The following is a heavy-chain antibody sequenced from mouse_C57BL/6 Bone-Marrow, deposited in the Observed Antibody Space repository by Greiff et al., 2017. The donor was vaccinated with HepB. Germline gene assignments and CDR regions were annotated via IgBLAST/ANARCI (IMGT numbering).Heavy chain of an antibody. V-gene: IGHV1-69*01. CDR2: IDPSDSYT. CDR3: AREFPYYYGSSYDYDMDY. Sequence: QVQLQQPGAELVMPGASVKLSCKASGYTFTSYWMHWVKQRPGQGLEWIGEIDPSDSYTNYNQKFKGKSTLTVDKSSSTAYMQLSSLTSEDSAVYYCAREFPYYYGSSYDYDMDYWGQGTSVTVSS. CDR1: GYTFTSYW. J-gene: IGHJ4*01. D-gene: IGHD1-1*01.